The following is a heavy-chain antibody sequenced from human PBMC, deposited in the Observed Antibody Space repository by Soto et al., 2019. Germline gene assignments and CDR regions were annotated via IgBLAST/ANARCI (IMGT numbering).Heavy chain of an antibody. J-gene: IGHJ4*02. CDR1: GFTFSSYA. Sequence: EVQLLESGGGLVQPGRSLRLSCAASGFTFSSYATSWVRQAPGKGLEWVSAISGSGGTTYYAASVKGRFTISRDNSKNTXXXXXNSLRAEDTAVYYCAKFFVETGGSSGWPWTFHYWGQGTLVTVSS. V-gene: IGHV3-23*01. CDR3: AKFFVETGGSSGWPWTFHY. CDR2: ISGSGGTT. D-gene: IGHD6-25*01.